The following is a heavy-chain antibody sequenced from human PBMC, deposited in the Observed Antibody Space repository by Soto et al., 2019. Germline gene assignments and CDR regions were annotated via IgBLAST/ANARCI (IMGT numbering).Heavy chain of an antibody. CDR1: GGSISSYY. CDR3: ARMEDRGWFDP. CDR2: IYYSGST. V-gene: IGHV4-59*01. Sequence: SETLSLTCTVSGGSISSYYWSWIRQPPGKGLEWIGYIYYSGSTNYNPSLKSRVTISVDTSKNQFSLKLSSVTAADTAVYYCARMEDRGWFDPWGQGTLVTVSS. J-gene: IGHJ5*02. D-gene: IGHD1-1*01.